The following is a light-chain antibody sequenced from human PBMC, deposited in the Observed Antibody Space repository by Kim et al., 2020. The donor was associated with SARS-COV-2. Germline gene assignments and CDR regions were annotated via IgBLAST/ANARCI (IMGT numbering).Light chain of an antibody. V-gene: IGLV2-11*03. CDR3: SSDTGSRDV. J-gene: IGLJ1*01. Sequence: PGQSVTISGIGTSSDVGGYNYVSWYQQHTGTAPKLLIYDVSHWPSGVPNRFSGSESGNSASLTISGLQAEDEADYYCSSDTGSRDVFGTGTKVTVL. CDR1: SSDVGGYNY. CDR2: DVS.